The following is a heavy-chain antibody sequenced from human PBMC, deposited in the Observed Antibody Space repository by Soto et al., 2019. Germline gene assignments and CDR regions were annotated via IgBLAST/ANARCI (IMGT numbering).Heavy chain of an antibody. CDR2: ISWNSANV. V-gene: IGHV3-9*01. CDR3: AKDTGDSSGYYYYYYYGMDV. CDR1: GFIFDNYA. J-gene: IGHJ6*02. D-gene: IGHD3-22*01. Sequence: EVQLVESGGGLVQPGRSLRLSCAASGFIFDNYAMHWVRQAPGKGLEWVSGISWNSANVGYADSVKGRFTSSRDNTKNSLDLQITSLRLYGTVLYYCAKDTGDSSGYYYYYYYGMDVWGQGTTVTVSS.